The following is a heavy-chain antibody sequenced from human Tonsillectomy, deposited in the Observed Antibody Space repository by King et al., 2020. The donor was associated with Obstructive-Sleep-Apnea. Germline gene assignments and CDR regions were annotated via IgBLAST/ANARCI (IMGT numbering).Heavy chain of an antibody. V-gene: IGHV3-7*01. D-gene: IGHD6-19*01. J-gene: IGHJ3*01. Sequence: QLVQSGGGLVRPGGSLRLSCAASGFSLSNYWMTWVRQAPGKGLEWVANMKEDGSQRNYVDSVKGRFTISRDNAKNSLYLQLNSLRAGDTAVYYCARDDTRTMNGWYDALDFWGQGTMVTVSS. CDR2: MKEDGSQR. CDR3: ARDDTRTMNGWYDALDF. CDR1: GFSLSNYW.